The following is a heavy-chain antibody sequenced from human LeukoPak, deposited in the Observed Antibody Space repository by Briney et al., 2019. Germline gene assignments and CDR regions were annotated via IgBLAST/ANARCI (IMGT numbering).Heavy chain of an antibody. CDR3: ARGWFGQLLQDY. J-gene: IGHJ4*02. CDR1: GYTFTSYD. Sequence: ASVKLSFKASGYTFTSYDINWVRQATGQGPDWMGWMNPNRGNIGYAQQFQGRVTMTRTTSTSTAYMELSSLRSDDTAVYYCARGWFGQLLQDYWGQGTLVTVSS. D-gene: IGHD3-10*01. V-gene: IGHV1-8*01. CDR2: MNPNRGNI.